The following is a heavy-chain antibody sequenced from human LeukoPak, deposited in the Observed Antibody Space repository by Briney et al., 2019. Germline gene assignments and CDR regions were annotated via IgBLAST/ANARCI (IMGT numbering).Heavy chain of an antibody. Sequence: PGGSLRFSCAASGFTFRNYWMSWVRQAPGKGLEWVANIKEDGSEQYNVDSVKGRFTISRDNAKNSLYLHMNSLRAEDTAMYYCTVIAAIRADAFDIWGQGTMVTVSS. J-gene: IGHJ3*02. D-gene: IGHD2-15*01. V-gene: IGHV3-7*01. CDR2: IKEDGSEQ. CDR1: GFTFRNYW. CDR3: TVIAAIRADAFDI.